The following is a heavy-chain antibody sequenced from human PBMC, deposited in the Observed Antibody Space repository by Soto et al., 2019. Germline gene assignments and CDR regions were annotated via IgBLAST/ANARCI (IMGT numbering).Heavy chain of an antibody. CDR3: ARFSCSRTSCNDGPGSFFDF. Sequence: GESLKISCKGSGYMFTTYWIGWVRQMPGKGLEWMGIIFPADSDTRYGPSFQGQVTISADKSIRTAYLQWSSLKASDTAMYYCARFSCSRTSCNDGPGSFFDFWGQGTLVTVSS. V-gene: IGHV5-51*01. D-gene: IGHD2-2*01. CDR2: IFPADSDT. CDR1: GYMFTTYW. J-gene: IGHJ4*02.